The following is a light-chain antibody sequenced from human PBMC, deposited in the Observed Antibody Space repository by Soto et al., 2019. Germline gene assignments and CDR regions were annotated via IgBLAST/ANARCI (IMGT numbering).Light chain of an antibody. Sequence: PGERATLSCRASENVRTFVDWYQQKPGQAPRLLIYGASNRATDIPARFSGSGSGTDFTLTISNLEPEDFAVYYCQQHSHWPPWTCGQGTRVEIQ. CDR3: QQHSHWPPWT. CDR1: ENVRTF. J-gene: IGKJ1*01. V-gene: IGKV3-11*01. CDR2: GAS.